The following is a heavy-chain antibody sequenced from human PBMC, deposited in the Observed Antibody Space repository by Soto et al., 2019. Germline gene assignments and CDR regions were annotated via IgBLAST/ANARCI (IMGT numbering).Heavy chain of an antibody. D-gene: IGHD3-22*01. CDR3: ARDYAGNSGHYDF. Sequence: SETLSLTCTVSGGSIYSDHWWSWVRQSPGKGLEWIGEIFRSGYTNYSPSLTGRVTMSIDKSKHQFSLTLTSATAADTAIYFCARDYAGNSGHYDFWGRGTQVTVSS. CDR1: GGSIYSDHW. V-gene: IGHV4-4*02. CDR2: IFRSGYT. J-gene: IGHJ4*02.